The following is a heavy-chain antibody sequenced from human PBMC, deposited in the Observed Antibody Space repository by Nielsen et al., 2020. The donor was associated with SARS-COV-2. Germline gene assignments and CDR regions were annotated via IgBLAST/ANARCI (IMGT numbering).Heavy chain of an antibody. CDR1: GYTFTSYG. V-gene: IGHV1-18*01. Sequence: ASVKVSCKASGYTFTSYGISWVRQAPGQGLEWMGWISAYNGNTNYAQKLQGRVTMTTDTSTSTAYMELRSLRSDDTAVYYCASDVNMITFGGVMYYFDYWGQGTLVTVSS. CDR2: ISAYNGNT. J-gene: IGHJ4*02. D-gene: IGHD3-16*01. CDR3: ASDVNMITFGGVMYYFDY.